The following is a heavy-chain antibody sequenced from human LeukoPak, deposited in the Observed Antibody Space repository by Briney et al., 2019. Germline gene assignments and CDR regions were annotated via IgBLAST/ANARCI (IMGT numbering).Heavy chain of an antibody. J-gene: IGHJ4*02. CDR1: GGSISVHY. Sequence: SETLSLTCTVSGGSISVHYWSWIRQPPGKGLEWNGYIYYSGNTDYNPSLKSRVTISVDTSKSQFSLRLSSVTAADTAVYYCAGAAFIGAPFDDWGQGTLVTVSS. CDR2: IYYSGNT. CDR3: AGAAFIGAPFDD. V-gene: IGHV4-59*11. D-gene: IGHD6-6*01.